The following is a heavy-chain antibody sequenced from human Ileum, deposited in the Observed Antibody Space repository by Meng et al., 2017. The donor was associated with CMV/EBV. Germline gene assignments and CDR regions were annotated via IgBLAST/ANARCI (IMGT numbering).Heavy chain of an antibody. Sequence: GESLKISCAASRFTVSSNYMTWVRQAPGKGLEWVSVLYSNGITDYADSVKGRFTISRDKSTNTPYLQMNSLRPEDTAIYYCASETSPRWINYYYYGMDVWGQGTTVTVSS. CDR1: RFTVSSNY. D-gene: IGHD5-12*01. CDR3: ASETSPRWINYYYYGMDV. CDR2: LYSNGIT. V-gene: IGHV3-66*02. J-gene: IGHJ6*02.